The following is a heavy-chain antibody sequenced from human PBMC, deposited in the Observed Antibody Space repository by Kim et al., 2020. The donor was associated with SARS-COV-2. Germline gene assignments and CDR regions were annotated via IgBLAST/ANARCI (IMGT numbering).Heavy chain of an antibody. V-gene: IGHV3-21*01. J-gene: IGHJ3*02. Sequence: GGSLRLSCAASGFTFSSYSMNWVRQAPGKGLEWVSSISSSSSYIYYADSVKGRFTISRDNAKNSLYLQMNSLRAEDTAVYYCARGGGNWNDLHAFDIWGQGTMVTVSS. CDR3: ARGGGNWNDLHAFDI. D-gene: IGHD1-1*01. CDR1: GFTFSSYS. CDR2: ISSSSSYI.